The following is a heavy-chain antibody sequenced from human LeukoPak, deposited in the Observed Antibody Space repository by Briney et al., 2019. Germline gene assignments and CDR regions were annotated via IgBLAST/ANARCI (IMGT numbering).Heavy chain of an antibody. CDR3: AKDTSGGPHAGWFGP. CDR1: GFTFSSHW. CDR2: IKKDGSEK. V-gene: IGHV3-7*03. D-gene: IGHD6-19*01. J-gene: IGHJ5*02. Sequence: GGSLRLSCAASGFTFSSHWMSWVRQAPGKGLEWVANIKKDGSEKYYVDAVKGRFTISRDNAKTSLYLQMNSLRAEDTAVYYCAKDTSGGPHAGWFGPWGQGTLVTVSS.